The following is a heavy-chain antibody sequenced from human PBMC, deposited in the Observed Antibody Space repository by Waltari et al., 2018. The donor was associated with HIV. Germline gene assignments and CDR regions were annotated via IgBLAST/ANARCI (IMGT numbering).Heavy chain of an antibody. CDR2: INPNSGNT. V-gene: IGHV1-8*01. CDR1: GYTFTHLD. Sequence: QVQLVQSGAEVRKPGASVKVSCKASGYTFTHLDTKWVRQAPGQGLEWIGWINPNSGNTGYAQKFQGRVTMTRDTSRSTAYMELTSLTSEDTAVYHCSRGRGYSYGYSDLWGQGTLVTVSS. D-gene: IGHD5-18*01. J-gene: IGHJ4*02. CDR3: SRGRGYSYGYSDL.